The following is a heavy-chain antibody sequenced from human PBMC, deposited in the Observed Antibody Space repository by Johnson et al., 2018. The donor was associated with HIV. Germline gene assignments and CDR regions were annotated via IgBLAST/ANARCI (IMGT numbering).Heavy chain of an antibody. J-gene: IGHJ3*02. CDR3: ARSLVLVRGAFDI. D-gene: IGHD6-6*01. V-gene: IGHV3-66*01. CDR2: IYSGGST. CDR1: GFTVSSNY. Sequence: VQLVESGGGLVQPGGSLRLSCAASGFTVSSNYMSWVRQAPGKGLEWVSVIYSGGSTYYADSVKGRFTISRDNSENTLYLQMNSLRAGDTAVYFCARSLVLVRGAFDIWGQGTMVTVSS.